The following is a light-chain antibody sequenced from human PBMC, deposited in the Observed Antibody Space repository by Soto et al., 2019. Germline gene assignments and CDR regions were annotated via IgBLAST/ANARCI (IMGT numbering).Light chain of an antibody. V-gene: IGKV3-11*01. CDR3: QQRGT. Sequence: EIVLTQSPATLSLSPGERATHSCRASQSVSSYLAWYQQKPGQAPRLLIYDASNRATGIPARFSGSGSGSDFTLTISSLEPEDFAVYYCQQRGTFGQGTKV. J-gene: IGKJ1*01. CDR2: DAS. CDR1: QSVSSY.